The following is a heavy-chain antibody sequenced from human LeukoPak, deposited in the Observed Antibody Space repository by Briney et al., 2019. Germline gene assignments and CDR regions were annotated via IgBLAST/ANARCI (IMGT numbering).Heavy chain of an antibody. Sequence: SETLSLTCTVSGGSISSYYWSWIQQPPGKGLEWIGYIYYSGSTYYNPSLKSRVTISVDTSKNQFSLKLSSVTAADTAVYYCARGPITMIAGPTYYFDYWGQGTLVTVSS. V-gene: IGHV4-59*06. D-gene: IGHD3-22*01. CDR1: GGSISSYY. CDR2: IYYSGST. CDR3: ARGPITMIAGPTYYFDY. J-gene: IGHJ4*02.